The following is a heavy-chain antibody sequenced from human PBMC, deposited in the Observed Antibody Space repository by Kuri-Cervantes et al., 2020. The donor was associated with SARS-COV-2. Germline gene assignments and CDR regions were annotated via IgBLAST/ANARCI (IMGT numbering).Heavy chain of an antibody. CDR3: ARQSVVASDD. Sequence: SETLSLTCTVSGGSISSYYWSWIRQPPGKGLEWIGYIYYSGSTYYNPSLKSRVTISVDTSKNQFSLKLSSVTAADTAVYYCARQSVVASDDWGQGTPVTVSS. J-gene: IGHJ4*02. D-gene: IGHD2-15*01. CDR1: GGSISSYY. V-gene: IGHV4-59*08. CDR2: IYYSGST.